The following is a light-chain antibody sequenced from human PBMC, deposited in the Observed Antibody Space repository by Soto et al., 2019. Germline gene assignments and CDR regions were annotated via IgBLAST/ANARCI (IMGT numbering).Light chain of an antibody. CDR3: GSYTHNSPVV. CDR2: EVS. Sequence: QSALTQPASVSGSPGQSITISCTGTSSDVGGYNYVSWYQQHPGKAPKLLIYEVSHRPSGVSNRFSGSKSGNTASLTISGVQAEDEADYYCGSYTHNSPVVFGGGTTLTVL. V-gene: IGLV2-14*01. J-gene: IGLJ2*01. CDR1: SSDVGGYNY.